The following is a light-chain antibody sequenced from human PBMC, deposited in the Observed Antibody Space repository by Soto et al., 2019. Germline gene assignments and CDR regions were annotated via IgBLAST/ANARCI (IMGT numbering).Light chain of an antibody. J-gene: IGKJ4*01. CDR3: QQYHNWVT. CDR1: QSVSSN. Sequence: EIVMTQSPDTLSVSPGERASLSCRASQSVSSNLAWYQQKPGQAPRLLIYGASTRATGIPARFSGSGSGTEFTLTISSLQSEDFAVYYCQQYHNWVTFGGGTKVDNK. V-gene: IGKV3D-15*01. CDR2: GAS.